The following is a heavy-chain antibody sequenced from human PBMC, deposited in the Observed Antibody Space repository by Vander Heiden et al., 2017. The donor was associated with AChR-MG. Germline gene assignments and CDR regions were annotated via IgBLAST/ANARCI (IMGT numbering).Heavy chain of an antibody. Sequence: QVQLVQSGAEAKKPGSSVKVPCKASGGTVSSYAISWGRQAPGQGLEWMGRIIPILGIANYAQKFQGRVTITADKSTSTAYMELSSLRSEDTAVYYCARVGVGGSDYWGQGTLVTVSS. CDR3: ARVGVGGSDY. J-gene: IGHJ4*02. CDR1: GGTVSSYA. D-gene: IGHD2-15*01. V-gene: IGHV1-69*04. CDR2: IIPILGIA.